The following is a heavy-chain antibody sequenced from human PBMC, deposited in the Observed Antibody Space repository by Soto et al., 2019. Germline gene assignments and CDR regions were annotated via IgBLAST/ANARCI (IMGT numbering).Heavy chain of an antibody. CDR3: GLRCYHCAYFDY. CDR1: GYTFTSYA. Sequence: ASVKVSCKASGYTFTSYAMHWVRQAPGQRLEWMGWINAGNGNTKYSQKFQGRVTITRDTSASTAYMELSSLRSEDTAVYYCGLRCYHCAYFDYWGQGTLVTVSS. J-gene: IGHJ4*02. D-gene: IGHD2-15*01. V-gene: IGHV1-3*01. CDR2: INAGNGNT.